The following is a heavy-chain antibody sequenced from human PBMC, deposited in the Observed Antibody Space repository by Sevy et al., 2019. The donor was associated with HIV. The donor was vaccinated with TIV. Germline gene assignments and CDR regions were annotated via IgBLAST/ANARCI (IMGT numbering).Heavy chain of an antibody. CDR1: GFTLSNYA. V-gene: IGHV3-23*01. Sequence: RGSLRLSCVASGFTLSNYAMSWVRQAPGKGLEWVSILSASGGSTYYAESVKGRVTISRDNSKNTLDLEMNSLRGEDTAVYYCAKGYRKYYYDSSGYYGDWGQGTLVTVSS. J-gene: IGHJ4*01. CDR2: LSASGGST. CDR3: AKGYRKYYYDSSGYYGD. D-gene: IGHD3-22*01.